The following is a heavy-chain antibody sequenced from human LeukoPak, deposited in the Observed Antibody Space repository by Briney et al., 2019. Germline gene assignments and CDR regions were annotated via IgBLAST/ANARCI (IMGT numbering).Heavy chain of an antibody. Sequence: GGSLRLSCAASGFTFSNAWMSWVRQAPGQGLEWVSSIGRDSSYVYYADSLKGRFTISRDDAKNSLYLQMNNLRAEDTAVYYCASHFAHWGSHLFGYWGQGTLVTVSS. CDR1: GFTFSNAW. CDR3: ASHFAHWGSHLFGY. V-gene: IGHV3-21*01. CDR2: IGRDSSYV. J-gene: IGHJ4*02. D-gene: IGHD7-27*01.